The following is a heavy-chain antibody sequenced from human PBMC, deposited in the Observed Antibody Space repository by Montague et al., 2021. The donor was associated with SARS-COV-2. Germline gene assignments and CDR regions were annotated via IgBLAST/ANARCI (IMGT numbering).Heavy chain of an antibody. CDR1: GFTFTNFA. Sequence: SLRLSCAASGFTFTNFAMTWVRQAPGKGLEWVSAISGSGGGTYYSDSAKGRFVISRDNSRNTLYLQMNSLRAEDTAVYYCARDLQFRAYFDYWGQGTLVTVSS. J-gene: IGHJ4*02. V-gene: IGHV3-23*01. CDR2: ISGSGGGT. CDR3: ARDLQFRAYFDY. D-gene: IGHD2-21*01.